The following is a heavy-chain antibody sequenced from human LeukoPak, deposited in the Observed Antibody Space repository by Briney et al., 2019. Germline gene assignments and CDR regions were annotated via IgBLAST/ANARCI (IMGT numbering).Heavy chain of an antibody. J-gene: IGHJ4*02. CDR3: AKVAAANYDFWSGYYN. Sequence: GGSLRLSCAASGFTFSSYAMSWVRQAPGKGLEWVSAISGSGGSTYYADSVKGRFTISRDNSKNTLYLQMNSLRAEGTAVYYCAKVAAANYDFWSGYYNWGQGTLVTVSS. D-gene: IGHD3-3*01. V-gene: IGHV3-23*01. CDR2: ISGSGGST. CDR1: GFTFSSYA.